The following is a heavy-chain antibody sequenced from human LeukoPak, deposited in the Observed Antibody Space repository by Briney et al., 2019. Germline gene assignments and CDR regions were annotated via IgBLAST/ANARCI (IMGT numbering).Heavy chain of an antibody. CDR3: ARVVCSGGSCYSASDAFDI. D-gene: IGHD2-15*01. V-gene: IGHV3-48*01. J-gene: IGHJ3*02. CDR2: ISSSSSTI. CDR1: GFTFGSYS. Sequence: GGSLRLSCAASGFTFGSYSMNWVRQAPGKGLEWVSYISSSSSTIYYADSVKGRFTISRDNAKNSLYLQMNSLRAEDTAVYYCARVVCSGGSCYSASDAFDIWGQGTMVTVSS.